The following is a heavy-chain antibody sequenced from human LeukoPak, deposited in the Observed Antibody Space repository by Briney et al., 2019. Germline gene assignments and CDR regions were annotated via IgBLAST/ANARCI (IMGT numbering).Heavy chain of an antibody. CDR2: INHSGST. CDR3: ATLGEYYDSSGYYYN. Sequence: SETLSLTCAVYGWSFSGYYWSWIRQPPGKGLEWIGEINHSGSTNYNPSLKSRVTISVDTSKNQFSLKLTSVTAADTAVYYCATLGEYYDSSGYYYNWGQGTLVTVSS. J-gene: IGHJ4*02. V-gene: IGHV4-34*01. D-gene: IGHD3-22*01. CDR1: GWSFSGYY.